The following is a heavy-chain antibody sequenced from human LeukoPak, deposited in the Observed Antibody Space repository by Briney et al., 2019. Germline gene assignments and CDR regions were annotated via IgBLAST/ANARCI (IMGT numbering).Heavy chain of an antibody. V-gene: IGHV4-59*01. D-gene: IGHD2-2*01. CDR1: GGSISGYY. CDR2: IYHSGST. J-gene: IGHJ4*02. Sequence: SETLSLTCTVSGGSISGYYWGWIRQPPGKGLDWICYIYHSGSTNYNPSLKSRVTISVDTSKNQFSLKLSSVTAADTAVYYCARGGYCSSTSCYPYYFDYWGQGTLVTVSS. CDR3: ARGGYCSSTSCYPYYFDY.